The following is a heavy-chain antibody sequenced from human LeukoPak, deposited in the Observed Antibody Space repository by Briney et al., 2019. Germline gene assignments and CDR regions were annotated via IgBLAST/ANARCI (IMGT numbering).Heavy chain of an antibody. J-gene: IGHJ4*02. V-gene: IGHV1-69*05. Sequence: SVKVSCKASGYTFTSYGISWVRQAPGQGLEWMGRIIPIFGTANYAQKFQGRVAITTDESTSTAYMELSSLRSEDTAVYYCALGDGSGSYYTPFDYWGQGTLVTVSS. CDR1: GYTFTSYG. CDR3: ALGDGSGSYYTPFDY. D-gene: IGHD3-10*01. CDR2: IIPIFGTA.